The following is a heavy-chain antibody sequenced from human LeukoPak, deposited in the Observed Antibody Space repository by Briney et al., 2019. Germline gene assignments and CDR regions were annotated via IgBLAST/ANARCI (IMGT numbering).Heavy chain of an antibody. Sequence: SLRLSCAASGFIFDDFSMFWVRQVPGKGLEWVSSITWHGRSTAYADSVRGRFTISRDNAKYSLYLQMNSLRPEDTAFYYCTKATTRRVPAATIDSWGQGTLVTVPS. CDR3: TKATTRRVPAATIDS. V-gene: IGHV3-9*01. J-gene: IGHJ4*02. D-gene: IGHD6-13*01. CDR2: ITWHGRST. CDR1: GFIFDDFS.